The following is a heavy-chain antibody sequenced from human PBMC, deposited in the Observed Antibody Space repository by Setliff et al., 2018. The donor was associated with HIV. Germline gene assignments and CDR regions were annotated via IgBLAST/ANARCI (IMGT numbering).Heavy chain of an antibody. CDR2: IDHSGST. V-gene: IGHV4-39*07. CDR3: ARGLNYYGSGSYLPLGY. Sequence: PSETLSLTCTVSGGSISSGDYYWSWIRQPPGKGLEWIGEIDHSGSTKYHASLKSRVTISIDTSKNQISLKLSSVTAADTAVYYCARGLNYYGSGSYLPLGYWGQGTLVTVSS. J-gene: IGHJ4*02. CDR1: GGSISSGDYY. D-gene: IGHD3-10*01.